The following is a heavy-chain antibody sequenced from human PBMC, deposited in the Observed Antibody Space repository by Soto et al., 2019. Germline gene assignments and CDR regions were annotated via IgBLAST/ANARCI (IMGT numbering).Heavy chain of an antibody. D-gene: IGHD3-10*01. CDR1: GGSFSGYY. CDR2: INHSGST. J-gene: IGHJ5*02. Sequence: PLETLSLTCAVYGGSFSGYYWSWIRQPPGKGLEWIGEINHSGSTNYNPSLKSRVTISVDTSKNQSSLKLSSVTAADTAVYYCARTTYYYGSGSPNWFDPWGQGTLVTVSS. V-gene: IGHV4-34*01. CDR3: ARTTYYYGSGSPNWFDP.